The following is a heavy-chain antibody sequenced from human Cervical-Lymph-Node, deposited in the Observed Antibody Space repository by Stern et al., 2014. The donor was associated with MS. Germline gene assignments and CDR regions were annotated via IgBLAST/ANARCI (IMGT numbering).Heavy chain of an antibody. Sequence: EVQLVESGGGLIQPGGSLRLSCAASGFTVSSNYMSWVRQSPGTGLQWVSLIYTDGSTYYADSVKGRFTISRDHSKNTLYLQMNSLGAEDTALYYCARAIFGVVTPTMAQDAFDIWGQGTMITVSS. V-gene: IGHV3-53*01. D-gene: IGHD3-3*01. CDR3: ARAIFGVVTPTMAQDAFDI. CDR2: IYTDGST. CDR1: GFTVSSNY. J-gene: IGHJ3*02.